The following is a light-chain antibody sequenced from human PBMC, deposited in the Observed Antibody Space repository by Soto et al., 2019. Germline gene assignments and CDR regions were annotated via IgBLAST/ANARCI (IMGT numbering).Light chain of an antibody. V-gene: IGKV1-27*01. CDR1: QDIRNF. CDR2: AAS. CDR3: QKYSSVPV. J-gene: IGKJ3*01. Sequence: DIQMTQSPPSLSASVGDRVTITCRASQDIRNFVAWYQQNPGKAPKLLIYAASTLQSGVPSRFSGSGSGTDFTLTINRLQPDDVATYSCQKYSSVPVFGPGTKVEIK.